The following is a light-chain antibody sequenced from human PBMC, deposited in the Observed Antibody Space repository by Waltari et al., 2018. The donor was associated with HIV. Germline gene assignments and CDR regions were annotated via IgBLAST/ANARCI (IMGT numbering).Light chain of an antibody. V-gene: IGLV1-51*01. CDR3: GAWDNSLSAWV. Sequence: QSVLTPPPSVSAAPGQKVTISCSGSSSNIGHTYVSWYQQLPRTAPKLLIYDNNKRPSGMPDRFSGSKSGTSATLGITGLQTGDEADYYCGAWDNSLSAWVLGGGTQLTVL. CDR1: SSNIGHTY. J-gene: IGLJ3*02. CDR2: DNN.